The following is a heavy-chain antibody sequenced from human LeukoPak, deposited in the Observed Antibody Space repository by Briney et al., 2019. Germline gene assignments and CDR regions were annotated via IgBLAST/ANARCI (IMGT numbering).Heavy chain of an antibody. CDR2: IYYSGNT. Sequence: SETLSLTCTVSGGSISSYYWSWIRQPPGRGLERIGYIYYSGNTNYNPSLKSRVTILVDTSKNQFSLKLNSVTAADTAVYYCARGSGGYGDYVDYWGQGTLVTVSS. CDR3: ARGSGGYGDYVDY. V-gene: IGHV4-59*01. D-gene: IGHD3-10*01. CDR1: GGSISSYY. J-gene: IGHJ4*02.